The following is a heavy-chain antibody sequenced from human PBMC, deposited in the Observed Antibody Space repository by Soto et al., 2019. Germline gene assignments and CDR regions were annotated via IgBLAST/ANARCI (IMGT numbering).Heavy chain of an antibody. D-gene: IGHD1-26*01. Sequence: PRWSLRLSCAISVFSVSSNYLSWCRQAPGKGLEWVSVHYSGGSTYYADSVQGRFTISRDKSNNTLYLQMRRVRAEDTAVYFCARHRHPRGTVGATSPLDPWGQGTQVTVSS. J-gene: IGHJ5*02. CDR3: ARHRHPRGTVGATSPLDP. CDR2: HYSGGST. V-gene: IGHV3-53*01. CDR1: VFSVSSNY.